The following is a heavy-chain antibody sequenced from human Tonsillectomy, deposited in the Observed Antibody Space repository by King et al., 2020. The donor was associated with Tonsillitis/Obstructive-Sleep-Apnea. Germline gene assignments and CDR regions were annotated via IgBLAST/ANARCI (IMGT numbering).Heavy chain of an antibody. D-gene: IGHD3-3*01. V-gene: IGHV4-39*01. J-gene: IGHJ5*02. Sequence: LQLQESGPGLVKNSETLSRTCTVSGGSISSSSYYRGWIRQPPGKGPEWIGSRYYDGSTYHKPSLKSRVTISVDTSKNQFYLKLSSVTAADTAVYYCATHVPSSLEWLGFDPWGQGTLVTVSS. CDR1: GGSISSSSYY. CDR2: RYYDGST. CDR3: ATHVPSSLEWLGFDP.